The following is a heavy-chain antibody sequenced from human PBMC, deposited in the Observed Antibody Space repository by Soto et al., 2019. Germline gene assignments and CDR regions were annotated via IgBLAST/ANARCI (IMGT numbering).Heavy chain of an antibody. CDR3: ARHWITMVRGVCHFDY. J-gene: IGHJ4*02. V-gene: IGHV4-39*01. Sequence: SETLSLTCAVSGGSFSSSSYYWGWIRQPPGKGLKWIGSIYYSGSTYYNPSLKSRVTMSVDPSKNQFSLKLISVTAADTAVYYCARHWITMVRGVCHFDYWGQGTLVTVS. CDR2: IYYSGST. CDR1: GGSFSSSSYY. D-gene: IGHD3-10*01.